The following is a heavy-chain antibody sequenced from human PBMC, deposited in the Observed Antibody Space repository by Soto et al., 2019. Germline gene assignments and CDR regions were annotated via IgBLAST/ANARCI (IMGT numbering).Heavy chain of an antibody. CDR2: IYWNDDK. V-gene: IGHV2-5*01. CDR1: GFSLSTSGVG. Sequence: QITLKESGPTLVKPTQTLTLTCTFSGFSLSTSGVGVGWIRQPPGKALAWLALIYWNDDKRYSPSLKSRLTITKDTSKNQVVLTMTNMDPVDTATYYCAHSGYYYDSSGYYEVPGDYWGQGTLVTVSS. J-gene: IGHJ4*02. D-gene: IGHD3-22*01. CDR3: AHSGYYYDSSGYYEVPGDY.